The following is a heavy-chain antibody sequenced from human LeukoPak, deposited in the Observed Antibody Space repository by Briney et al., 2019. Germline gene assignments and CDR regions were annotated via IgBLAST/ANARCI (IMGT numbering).Heavy chain of an antibody. CDR2: IYSGGST. Sequence: GGSLRLSCAASGFTVSSNYMSWVRQAPGKGLEWVSVIYSGGSTYYADSVKGRLTISRDNSKNTLYIQMNSLRAEDTAVYFCARAPIAARLPLFDYWGQGTLVTVSS. CDR3: ARAPIAARLPLFDY. CDR1: GFTVSSNY. V-gene: IGHV3-53*01. J-gene: IGHJ4*02. D-gene: IGHD6-6*01.